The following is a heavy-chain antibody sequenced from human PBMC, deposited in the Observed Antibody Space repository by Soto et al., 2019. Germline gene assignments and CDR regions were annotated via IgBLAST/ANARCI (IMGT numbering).Heavy chain of an antibody. CDR2: IIPILGIA. CDR1: GGTFSSYT. J-gene: IGHJ6*02. V-gene: IGHV1-69*04. Sequence: SVKVSCKASGGTFSSYTISWVRQAPGQGLEWMGRIIPILGIANYAQKFQGRVTITADKSTSTAYMELSSLRSEDTAVYYCARDPTSAAGLYYYYGMDVWGQGTTVTVSS. CDR3: ARDPTSAAGLYYYYGMDV. D-gene: IGHD6-13*01.